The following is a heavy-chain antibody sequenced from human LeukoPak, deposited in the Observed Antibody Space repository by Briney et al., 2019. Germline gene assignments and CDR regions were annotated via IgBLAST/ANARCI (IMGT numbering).Heavy chain of an antibody. CDR2: TSGSGGST. V-gene: IGHV3-23*01. D-gene: IGHD3-16*01. CDR3: AKGYYDYVWGSYYFDY. CDR1: GFTFSSYA. Sequence: GGSLRLSCAASGFTFSSYAMSWVRQAPGKGLEWVSATSGSGGSTYYADSVKGRFTISRDNSRDTLYLQMNSLRAEDTAVYYCAKGYYDYVWGSYYFDYWGQGALVTVSS. J-gene: IGHJ4*02.